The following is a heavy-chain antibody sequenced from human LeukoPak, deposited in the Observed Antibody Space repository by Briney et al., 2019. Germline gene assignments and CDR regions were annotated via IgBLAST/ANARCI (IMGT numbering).Heavy chain of an antibody. CDR2: IGSSSSYI. D-gene: IGHD3-10*01. CDR1: GFTFSSNS. CDR3: ARGRNYYGSGSYYNPNFDY. V-gene: IGHV3-21*01. J-gene: IGHJ4*02. Sequence: KAGGSLRLSCAASGFTFSSNSMNWVRQAPGKGLEWVSSIGSSSSYIYYADSVKGRFTISRDNAKNSLYLQMNSLRAEDTAVYYCARGRNYYGSGSYYNPNFDYWGQGTLVTVSS.